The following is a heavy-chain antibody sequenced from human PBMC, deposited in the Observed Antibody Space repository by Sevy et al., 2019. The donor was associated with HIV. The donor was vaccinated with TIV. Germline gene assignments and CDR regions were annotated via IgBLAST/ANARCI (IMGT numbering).Heavy chain of an antibody. CDR2: ISYDGSNK. Sequence: GGSLRLSCAASGFTFSSYAMHWVRQAPGKGLEWVAVISYDGSNKYYADSVKGRFTISRDNSKNTLYLQMNSLRAEDTAVYYCAREGGDFWSGYYTGTDYYYGMDVWGQGTTVTDSS. CDR3: AREGGDFWSGYYTGTDYYYGMDV. D-gene: IGHD3-3*01. V-gene: IGHV3-30-3*01. J-gene: IGHJ6*02. CDR1: GFTFSSYA.